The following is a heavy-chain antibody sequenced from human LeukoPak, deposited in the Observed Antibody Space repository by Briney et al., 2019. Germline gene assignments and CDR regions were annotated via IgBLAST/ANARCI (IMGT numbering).Heavy chain of an antibody. D-gene: IGHD4-11*01. Sequence: PGGSLRLSCAASGFTFSSYEMNWVRQAPGKGLEWVSYISSSGSTIYYAGSVKGRFTISRDNAKTSLYLQMNSLRAEDTAVYYCARFHDYSNYGRYYYYGMDVWGQGTTVTASS. J-gene: IGHJ6*02. V-gene: IGHV3-48*03. CDR1: GFTFSSYE. CDR2: ISSSGSTI. CDR3: ARFHDYSNYGRYYYYGMDV.